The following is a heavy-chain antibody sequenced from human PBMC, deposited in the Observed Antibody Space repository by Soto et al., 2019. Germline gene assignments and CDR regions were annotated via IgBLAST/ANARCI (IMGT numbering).Heavy chain of an antibody. CDR2: VRSDGDTT. D-gene: IGHD1-26*01. CDR3: AKGKGVGATPDGANC. J-gene: IGHJ4*02. Sequence: EVQVLESGGGLVQPGGSLRLSCAASGFTFSRYGMNWVRQAPGKGLEWGSGVRSDGDTTYNADSVKGRFTVSRDNFRNTVDLQINNLRVEDTAVHYCAKGKGVGATPDGANCWGQGTLVTVSP. V-gene: IGHV3-23*01. CDR1: GFTFSRYG.